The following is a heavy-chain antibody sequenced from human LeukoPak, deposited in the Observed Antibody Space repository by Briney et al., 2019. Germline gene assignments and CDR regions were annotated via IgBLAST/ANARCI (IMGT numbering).Heavy chain of an antibody. D-gene: IGHD4-17*01. Sequence: GGSLRLSCVASGFTFSNYSVMWVRQAPGQRLDWVSAITGGGTTRYADSVKGRFNISRDNSKNTLYLQMNSLRVEDTAQYFCARDPNGDYIGAFEFWGQGTGVTVSS. CDR1: GFTFSNYS. CDR2: ITGGGTT. CDR3: ARDPNGDYIGAFEF. J-gene: IGHJ3*01. V-gene: IGHV3-23*01.